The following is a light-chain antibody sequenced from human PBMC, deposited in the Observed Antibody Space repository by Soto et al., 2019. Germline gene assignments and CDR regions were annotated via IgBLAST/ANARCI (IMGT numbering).Light chain of an antibody. CDR3: QVWDSGSAHVL. J-gene: IGLJ2*01. Sequence: SYILTQPPSVSVAPGKTATISCGGNNIGSKGVHWYQQKPGQAPVLVIYSDTDLPPVIPERFSGSNSANMATLTISRVEAGDAAEYYCQVWDSGSAHVLFGGGTKVTVL. CDR2: SDT. V-gene: IGLV3-21*04. CDR1: NIGSKG.